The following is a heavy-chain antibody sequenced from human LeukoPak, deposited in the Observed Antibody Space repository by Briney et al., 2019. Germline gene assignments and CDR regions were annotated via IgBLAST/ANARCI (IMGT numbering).Heavy chain of an antibody. Sequence: SETLSLTCTVSSGSISSGDYYWSWIRQPPGKGLEWIGYIYYSGSTYYNPSLKSRVTISVDTSKNQFSLKLSSVTAADTAVYYCAREYSYGYYYYYGMDVWGQGTTVTVSS. CDR3: AREYSYGYYYYYGMDV. V-gene: IGHV4-30-4*01. CDR2: IYYSGST. CDR1: SGSISSGDYY. J-gene: IGHJ6*02. D-gene: IGHD5-18*01.